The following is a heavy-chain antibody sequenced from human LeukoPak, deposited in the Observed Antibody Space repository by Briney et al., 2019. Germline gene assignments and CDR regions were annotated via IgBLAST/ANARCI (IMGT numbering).Heavy chain of an antibody. Sequence: ASVKVSCKASGYTFTSYGISWVRQAPGQGLEWMGWISAYNGNTNYAQKLQGRVTMTTDTSTSTAYMELRSLRSDDTAVYYCARDRYLGFCTKGLCYTFDYWGQGTLVTVSS. J-gene: IGHJ4*02. CDR2: ISAYNGNT. CDR1: GYTFTSYG. D-gene: IGHD2-8*01. V-gene: IGHV1-18*01. CDR3: ARDRYLGFCTKGLCYTFDY.